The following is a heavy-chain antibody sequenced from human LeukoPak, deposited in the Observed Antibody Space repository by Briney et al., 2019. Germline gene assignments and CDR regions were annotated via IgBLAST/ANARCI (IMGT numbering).Heavy chain of an antibody. CDR1: GFTFSTYG. V-gene: IGHV3-23*01. CDR2: ISSSGDST. CDR3: ARAVGDTTYYCYYMDV. Sequence: GGTLRLSCAASGFTFSTYGMSWVRQAPGKGLEWVSAISSSGDSTYYADSVKGRFTIPRDNAKNSLYLQMNSLRAEDTAVYYCARAVGDTTYYCYYMDVWGKGTTVTISS. D-gene: IGHD1-26*01. J-gene: IGHJ6*03.